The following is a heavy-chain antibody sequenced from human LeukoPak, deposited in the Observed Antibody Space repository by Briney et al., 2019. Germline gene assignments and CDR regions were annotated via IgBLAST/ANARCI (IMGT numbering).Heavy chain of an antibody. CDR1: GFTFSSYW. CDR2: IKQDGSEK. D-gene: IGHD6-19*01. Sequence: GGSLRLSCAASGFTFSSYWMSWVRQAPGKGLEWVANIKQDGSEKYYVDSVKGRFTISRDNAKSSLYLQMNSLRAEDTAVYYCARGLAVARTRHFDYWGQGTLVTVSS. CDR3: ARGLAVARTRHFDY. J-gene: IGHJ4*02. V-gene: IGHV3-7*01.